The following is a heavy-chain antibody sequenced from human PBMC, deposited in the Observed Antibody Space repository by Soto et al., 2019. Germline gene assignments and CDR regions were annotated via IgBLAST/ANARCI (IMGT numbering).Heavy chain of an antibody. CDR2: INPNSGGP. CDR3: ARDFGDCSSTNCYFDYFDY. V-gene: IGHV1-2*04. CDR1: GYTFTGYY. J-gene: IGHJ4*02. D-gene: IGHD2-2*01. Sequence: GASVKVSCKASGYTFTGYYIHWVRQAPGQGLEWMGWINPNSGGPNYAQKFQGWVTMTRDTSISTAYMGLSRLRSDDTAVYYCARDFGDCSSTNCYFDYFDYWGQGTLVTVSS.